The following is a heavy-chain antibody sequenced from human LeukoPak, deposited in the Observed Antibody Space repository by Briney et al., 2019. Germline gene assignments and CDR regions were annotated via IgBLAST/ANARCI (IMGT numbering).Heavy chain of an antibody. J-gene: IGHJ4*02. CDR3: ARLLSIAVATDY. V-gene: IGHV4-30-2*03. Sequence: PSQTLSLTCAVSGGSISSGGYSWSWIRQPPGKGLEWIGSIYYSGSTYYNPSLKSRVTISVDTSKNQFSLKLSSVTAADTAVYYCARLLSIAVATDYWGQGTLVTVSS. D-gene: IGHD6-19*01. CDR1: GGSISSGGYS. CDR2: IYYSGST.